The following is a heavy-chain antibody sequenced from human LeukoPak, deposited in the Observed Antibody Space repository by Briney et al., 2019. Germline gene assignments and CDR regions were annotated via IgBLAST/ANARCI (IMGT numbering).Heavy chain of an antibody. CDR3: ASEARYCSSTSCSADY. CDR1: GFTFSDYY. D-gene: IGHD2-2*01. CDR2: ISSSGSTI. Sequence: GGSLRLSCAASGFTFSDYYMSWIRQAPGKGLEWVSYISSSGSTIYYADSVKGRFTISRDNAKNSLYLQMNSLRAEGTAVYYCASEARYCSSTSCSADYWGQGTPVTVSS. V-gene: IGHV3-11*04. J-gene: IGHJ4*02.